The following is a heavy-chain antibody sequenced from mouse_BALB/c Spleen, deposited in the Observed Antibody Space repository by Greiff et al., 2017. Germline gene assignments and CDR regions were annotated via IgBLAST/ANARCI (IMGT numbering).Heavy chain of an antibody. J-gene: IGHJ4*01. Sequence: EVHLVESGGGLVKPGGSLKLSCAASGFTFSSYAMSWVRQSPEKRLEWVAEISSGGSYTYYPDTVTGRFTISRGNAKNTLYLEVSSLRSEDTAMYYCARGGYYAMDYWGQGTSVTVSS. CDR2: ISSGGSYT. CDR1: GFTFSSYA. V-gene: IGHV5-9-4*01. CDR3: ARGGYYAMDY.